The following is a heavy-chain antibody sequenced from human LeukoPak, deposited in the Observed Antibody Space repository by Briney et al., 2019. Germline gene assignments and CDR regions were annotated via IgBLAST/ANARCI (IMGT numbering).Heavy chain of an antibody. CDR3: ARDYDWLPDY. J-gene: IGHJ4*02. CDR1: GFTVSSYY. CDR2: IYSGGST. V-gene: IGHV3-66*01. D-gene: IGHD3-9*01. Sequence: GGSLRLSCAASGFTVSSYYMRWVRQAPGKGLEWVSVIYSGGSTYYADSVKGRFTISRNNSKNTLYLQMNSLRAEDTAVYYCARDYDWLPDYWGQGTLVTVSS.